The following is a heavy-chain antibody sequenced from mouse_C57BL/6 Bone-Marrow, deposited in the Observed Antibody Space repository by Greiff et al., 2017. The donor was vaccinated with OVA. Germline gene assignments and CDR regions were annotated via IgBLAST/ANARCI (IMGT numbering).Heavy chain of an antibody. CDR3: TRLLDAMDY. Sequence: EVNVVESGECLVKPGGSLKLSCAASGFTFSSYAMSWVRQTPEKRLEWVAYISSGGDYIYYADTVKGRFTISRDHARNTLYLQMSSLKSEDTAMYYCTRLLDAMDYWGQGTAVTVSS. D-gene: IGHD2-1*01. CDR1: GFTFSSYA. CDR2: ISSGGDYI. J-gene: IGHJ4*01. V-gene: IGHV5-9-1*02.